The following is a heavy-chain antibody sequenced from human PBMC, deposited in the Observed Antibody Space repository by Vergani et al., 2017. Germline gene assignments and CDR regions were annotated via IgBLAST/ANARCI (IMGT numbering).Heavy chain of an antibody. CDR2: ISSSSSTR. J-gene: IGHJ3*02. CDR3: ARDRYRVRGVIITPDI. D-gene: IGHD3-10*01. CDR1: GFTFSSYS. V-gene: IGHV3-48*02. Sequence: EVQLVESGGGLVQPGGSLRLSCAASGFTFSSYSMNWVRQAPGKGLEWVSYISSSSSTRYYADSVKGRFTISRDNAKNSLYLQMNSLRDEDTAVYYCARDRYRVRGVIITPDIWGQGTMVTVSA.